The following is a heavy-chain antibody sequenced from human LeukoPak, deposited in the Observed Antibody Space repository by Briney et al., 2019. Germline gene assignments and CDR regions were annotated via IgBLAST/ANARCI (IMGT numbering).Heavy chain of an antibody. J-gene: IGHJ4*02. V-gene: IGHV3-21*01. CDR2: ISSSSSHI. Sequence: GGSLRLSCAASGFTFSSYAMNWVRQAPGKGLEWVSSISSSSSHIYYADSVKGRFTISRDNAKNSLYLQMNSLRAEDTAVYYCAREVGPGDYWGQGTLVTVSS. CDR1: GFTFSSYA. CDR3: AREVGPGDY.